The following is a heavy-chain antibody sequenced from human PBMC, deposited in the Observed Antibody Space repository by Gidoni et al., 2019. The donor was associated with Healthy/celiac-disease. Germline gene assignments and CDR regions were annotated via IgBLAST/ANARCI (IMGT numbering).Heavy chain of an antibody. V-gene: IGHV3-48*03. CDR2: ISSSGSTI. J-gene: IGHJ6*02. CDR1: GFTFSSYE. CDR3: AREATWYYDSSGYKYYYYYGMDV. D-gene: IGHD3-22*01. Sequence: EVQLVESGGGLVQPGGPLRLSCAASGFTFSSYEMNWVRQAPGKGLEWVSYISSSGSTIYYADSVKGRFTISRDNAKNSLYLQMNSLRAEDTAVYYCAREATWYYDSSGYKYYYYYGMDVWGQGTTVTVSS.